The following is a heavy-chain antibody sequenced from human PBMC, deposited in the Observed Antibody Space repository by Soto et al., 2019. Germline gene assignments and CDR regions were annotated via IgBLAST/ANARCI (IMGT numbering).Heavy chain of an antibody. CDR2: ISYDGSNK. CDR1: GFTFSSYA. V-gene: IGHV3-30-3*01. CDR3: ARDPAGYCTNGVCYDYYYYYYGMDV. D-gene: IGHD2-8*01. Sequence: QVQLVESGGGVVQPGRSLRLSCAASGFTFSSYAMHWVRQAPGKGLEWVAVISYDGSNKYYADSVKGRFTISRDNTKNTLYLQMNSLRAEDTAVYYCARDPAGYCTNGVCYDYYYYYYGMDVWGQGTTVTVSS. J-gene: IGHJ6*02.